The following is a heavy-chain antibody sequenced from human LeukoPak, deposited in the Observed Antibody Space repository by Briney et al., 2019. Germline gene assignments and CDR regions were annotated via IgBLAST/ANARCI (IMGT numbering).Heavy chain of an antibody. V-gene: IGHV4-38-2*02. CDR2: IYHSGST. D-gene: IGHD6-19*01. CDR3: ASIVGSGYYFDY. J-gene: IGHJ4*02. Sequence: PSETLSLTCTVSGYSISSGYYWGWIRQPPGKGLEWIGSIYHSGSTYYNPSLKSRVTISVDTSKNQFSLKLSSVTAADTAVYYCASIVGSGYYFDYWGQGTLVTVSS. CDR1: GYSISSGYY.